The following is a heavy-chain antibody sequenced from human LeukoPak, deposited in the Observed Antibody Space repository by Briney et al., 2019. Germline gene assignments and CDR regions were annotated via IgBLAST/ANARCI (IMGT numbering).Heavy chain of an antibody. CDR2: VYSGGNT. Sequence: GGSLRLSCAASGFTVSTTYLSWVRQAPGKGLEWVSVVYSGGNTYYTDSVKGRFTISRDNSKNTLYLQMNSLRAEDTAGYYCASNGENSGTFLQFDCWGQGTLVTVSS. V-gene: IGHV3-66*02. CDR3: ASNGENSGTFLQFDC. CDR1: GFTVSTTY. J-gene: IGHJ4*02. D-gene: IGHD1-26*01.